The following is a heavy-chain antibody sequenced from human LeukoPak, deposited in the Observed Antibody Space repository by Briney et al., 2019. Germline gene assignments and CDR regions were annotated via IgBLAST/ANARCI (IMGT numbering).Heavy chain of an antibody. Sequence: GGSLRLSCAASGFTFGSYAMSWVRQAPGKGLEWVSGLSLSGDDTYYVDSVKGRFTISRDNSKNTLYLQLDSLRVEDTAVYYCARLGATSTYYGVVDYWGQGAHVSVSS. D-gene: IGHD3-3*01. V-gene: IGHV3-23*01. CDR3: ARLGATSTYYGVVDY. CDR2: LSLSGDDT. CDR1: GFTFGSYA. J-gene: IGHJ4*02.